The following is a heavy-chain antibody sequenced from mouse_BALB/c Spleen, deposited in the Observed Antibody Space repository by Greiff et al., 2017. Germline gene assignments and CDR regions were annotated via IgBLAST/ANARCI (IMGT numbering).Heavy chain of an antibody. J-gene: IGHJ4*01. CDR1: GFTFSNYW. V-gene: IGHV6-6*02. CDR3: TRKLGA. CDR2: IRLKSNNYAT. D-gene: IGHD4-1*01. Sequence: EVQGVESGGGLVQPGGSMKLSCVASGFTFSNYWMNWVRQSPEKGLEWVAEIRLKSNNYATHYAESVKGRFTISRDDSKSSVYLQMNNLRAEDTGIYYCTRKLGAWGQGTSVTVSS.